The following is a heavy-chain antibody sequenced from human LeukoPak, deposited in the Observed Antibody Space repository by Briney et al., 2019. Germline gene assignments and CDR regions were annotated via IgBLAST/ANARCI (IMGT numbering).Heavy chain of an antibody. Sequence: GGSLRLSCAVSGFTFDDYAMHWVRQAPGKGLEWLAFIRYDGSNKNYADSVKGRFTISRDNTKNSLYLQMNSLRAEDTAVYYCAKDGGSDPDSFDIWGQGTMVTVSS. J-gene: IGHJ3*02. V-gene: IGHV3-30*02. CDR3: AKDGGSDPDSFDI. D-gene: IGHD2-15*01. CDR2: IRYDGSNK. CDR1: GFTFDDYA.